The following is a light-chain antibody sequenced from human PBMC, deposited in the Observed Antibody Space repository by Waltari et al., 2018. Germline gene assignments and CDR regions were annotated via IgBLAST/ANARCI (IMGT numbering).Light chain of an antibody. CDR1: QSVIDY. CDR3: QQTYTSPWT. J-gene: IGKJ1*01. Sequence: QMTQPPSSLSASVGDRVTITCRASQSVIDYLNWYQQKPGKAPELLISGASNLQSGAPSRFSGSGSGTDFTLTISSLQPEDFSTFYCQQTYTSPWTFGQGTKVEIK. V-gene: IGKV1-39*01. CDR2: GAS.